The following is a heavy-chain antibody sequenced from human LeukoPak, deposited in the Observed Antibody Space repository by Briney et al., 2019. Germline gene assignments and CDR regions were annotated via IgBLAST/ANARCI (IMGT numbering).Heavy chain of an antibody. D-gene: IGHD3-22*01. J-gene: IGHJ4*02. CDR3: ARTVWDSSGYLVY. CDR2: IYYSGST. CDR1: GGSISSYY. Sequence: KPSETLSLTCTVSGGSISSYYWGWIRQPPGKGLEWIGSIYYSGSTYYNPSLKSRVTISVDTSKNQFSLKLSSVTAADTAVYYCARTVWDSSGYLVYWGQGTLVTVSS. V-gene: IGHV4-39*07.